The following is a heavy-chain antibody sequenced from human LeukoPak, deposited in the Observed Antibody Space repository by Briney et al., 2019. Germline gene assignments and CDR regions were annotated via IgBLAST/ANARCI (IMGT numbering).Heavy chain of an antibody. V-gene: IGHV3-23*01. CDR3: AKETGERWYFDY. J-gene: IGHJ4*02. CDR2: VSGSGVST. Sequence: GGSLRLSCAASGFTFSSYAVTWVRQAPGKGLEWVSTVSGSGVSTYYADSVKGRFTISRDNSKNTLFLQMNSLRAEDTAVYYCAKETGERWYFDYWGQGTLVTVSS. D-gene: IGHD4-23*01. CDR1: GFTFSSYA.